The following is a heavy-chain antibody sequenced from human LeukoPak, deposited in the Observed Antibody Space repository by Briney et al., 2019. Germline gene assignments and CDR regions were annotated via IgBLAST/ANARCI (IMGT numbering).Heavy chain of an antibody. CDR1: GFTFSTYA. J-gene: IGHJ6*02. Sequence: GGSLRPSCAASGFTFSTYAMHWVRQAPGKGLVWVAVISYDGSNKYYADSVKGRFTISRDNSKNTLYLQMNSLRAEDTAVYYCARDLGLTPGYGMDVWGQGTTVTVSS. V-gene: IGHV3-30*04. CDR3: ARDLGLTPGYGMDV. CDR2: ISYDGSNK.